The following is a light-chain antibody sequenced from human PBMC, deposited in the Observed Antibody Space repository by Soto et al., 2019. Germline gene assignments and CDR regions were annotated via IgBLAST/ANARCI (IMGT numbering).Light chain of an antibody. CDR3: QQYGDSPQT. CDR1: QSVSSY. Sequence: EIVLTQSPATLSLSPGERATLSCRASQSVSSYLACYLQKPGQAPRRLIYGASIRATGIPDRFIGSGSGTDFTLTISRLEPEDFAVYYCQQYGDSPQTFGQGTKVDI. V-gene: IGKV3-20*01. J-gene: IGKJ1*01. CDR2: GAS.